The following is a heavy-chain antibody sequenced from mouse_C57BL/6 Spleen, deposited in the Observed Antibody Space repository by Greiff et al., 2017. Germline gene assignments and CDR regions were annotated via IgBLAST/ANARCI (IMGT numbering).Heavy chain of an antibody. CDR1: GYSITSGYY. D-gene: IGHD1-1*01. V-gene: IGHV3-6*01. CDR2: ISYDGSN. Sequence: EVHLVESGPGLVKPSQSLSLTCSVTGYSITSGYYWNWIRQFPGNKLEWMGYISYDGSNNYNPSLKNRISITRDTSKNQFFLKLNSVTTEDTATYDCARKDYGSRNYFDYWGQGTTLTVSS. CDR3: ARKDYGSRNYFDY. J-gene: IGHJ2*01.